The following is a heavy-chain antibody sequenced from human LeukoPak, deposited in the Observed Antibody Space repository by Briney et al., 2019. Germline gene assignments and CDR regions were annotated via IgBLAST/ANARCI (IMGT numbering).Heavy chain of an antibody. CDR3: ARGGSSRFDQ. D-gene: IGHD6-13*01. CDR2: ISPDGSEK. V-gene: IGHV3-7*04. Sequence: GGSLRLSCAASGFTFTTYWMSWLRQAPGKGLEWVAKISPDGSEKYYVDSVKGRFTISRDNAKNSLDLQMSSLRADDTAVYYCARGGSSRFDQWGQGTLVTVSS. J-gene: IGHJ4*02. CDR1: GFTFTTYW.